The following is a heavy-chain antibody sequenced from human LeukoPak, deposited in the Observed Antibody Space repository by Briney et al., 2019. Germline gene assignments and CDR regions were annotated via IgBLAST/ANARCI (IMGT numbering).Heavy chain of an antibody. Sequence: GGSLRLSCAASGFTFSSYSMNWVRQAPGKGLEWVSSISSSSSYIYYADSVKGRFTISRDNAKNSLYLQMNSLRAEDTALYYCAKAAAYYFDYWGQGTLVTVSS. V-gene: IGHV3-21*04. CDR1: GFTFSSYS. J-gene: IGHJ4*02. CDR2: ISSSSSYI. CDR3: AKAAAYYFDY.